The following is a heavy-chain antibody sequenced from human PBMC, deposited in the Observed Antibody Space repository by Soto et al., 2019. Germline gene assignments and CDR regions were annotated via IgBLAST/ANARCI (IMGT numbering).Heavy chain of an antibody. CDR2: INAGNGNT. Sequence: ASVKVSCKASGYTFTNYVIHWVRQAPGQRPEWMGWINAGNGNTRFSLKFQGRVTITRDTSASTAYMELSSLRSEDTAVYYCARDLMGLTFAFDYWGHGTLVTVSS. J-gene: IGHJ4*01. D-gene: IGHD1-26*01. CDR3: ARDLMGLTFAFDY. V-gene: IGHV1-3*01. CDR1: GYTFTNYV.